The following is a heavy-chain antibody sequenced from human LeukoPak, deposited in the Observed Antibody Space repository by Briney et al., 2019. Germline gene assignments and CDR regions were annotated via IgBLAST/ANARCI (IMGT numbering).Heavy chain of an antibody. J-gene: IGHJ6*03. CDR3: AREVGSWYYYYYYMDV. Sequence: PGGSLRLSCAASGFTFSSYWMSWVRQAPGKGLEWVANIKQDGSEKYYVDSVKGRFTISRDNAKNSLYLQMNSLRAEDTAVYYCAREVGSWYYYYYYMDVWGKGTTVTVSS. CDR1: GFTFSSYW. V-gene: IGHV3-7*01. D-gene: IGHD6-13*01. CDR2: IKQDGSEK.